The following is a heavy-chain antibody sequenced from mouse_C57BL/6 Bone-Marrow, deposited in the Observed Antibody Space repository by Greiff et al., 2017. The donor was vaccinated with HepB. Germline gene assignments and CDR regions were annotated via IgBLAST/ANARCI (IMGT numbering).Heavy chain of an antibody. J-gene: IGHJ3*01. Sequence: EVHLVESGGDLVKPGGSLKLSCAASGFTFSSYGMSWVRQTPDKRLEWVATISSGGSYTYYPDSVKGRFTISRDNAKNTLYLQMSSLKSEDTAMYDCARKGDYVFAYWGQGTLVTVSA. CDR3: ARKGDYVFAY. D-gene: IGHD2-4*01. V-gene: IGHV5-6*01. CDR1: GFTFSSYG. CDR2: ISSGGSYT.